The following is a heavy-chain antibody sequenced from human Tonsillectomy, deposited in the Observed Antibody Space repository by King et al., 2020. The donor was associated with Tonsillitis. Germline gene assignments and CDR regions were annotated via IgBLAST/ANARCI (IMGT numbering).Heavy chain of an antibody. J-gene: IGHJ3*02. V-gene: IGHV3-74*01. CDR3: ARPQYLADDIFNI. CDR2: IDGNGRST. D-gene: IGHD3-22*01. CDR1: GFTFSSYW. Sequence: VQLVESGGALVQPGGSLRLSCAASGFTFSSYWMHWVRQVPGKGLEWVSRIDGNGRSTNYADFVKGRFTISRDNAQNRLYLQMNSLRAEDTAVYYWARPQYLADDIFNIWGQGTMVTVSS.